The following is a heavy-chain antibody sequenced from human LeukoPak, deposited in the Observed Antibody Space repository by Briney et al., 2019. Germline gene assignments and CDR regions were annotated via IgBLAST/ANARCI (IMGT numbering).Heavy chain of an antibody. J-gene: IGHJ5*02. CDR2: IYHSGST. CDR3: ARVRSFGVVITTGWFDP. CDR1: GGSISSGGYS. Sequence: PSQTLSLTCAVSGGSISSGGYSWSWIRQPPGKGRVWIGYIYHSGSTYYNPSPKSRVTISVDTSKNQFSLKLSSVTAADTAVYYCARVRSFGVVITTGWFDPWGQGTLVTVSS. V-gene: IGHV4-30-2*01. D-gene: IGHD3-22*01.